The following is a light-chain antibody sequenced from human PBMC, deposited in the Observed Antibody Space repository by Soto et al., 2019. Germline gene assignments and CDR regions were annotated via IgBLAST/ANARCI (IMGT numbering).Light chain of an antibody. CDR3: QQYYTTPLT. CDR2: WAS. V-gene: IGKV4-1*01. J-gene: IGKJ4*01. CDR1: QSVLYSSNNKNY. Sequence: DIVMTQSPDSLAVSLGERATIDCKSSQSVLYSSNNKNYLAWYQQKAGQPPKLLIYWASTRESGVPDRFSGSGSGTDFTLTISSLQAEDVAVYYSQQYYTTPLTFGGGTKVEIK.